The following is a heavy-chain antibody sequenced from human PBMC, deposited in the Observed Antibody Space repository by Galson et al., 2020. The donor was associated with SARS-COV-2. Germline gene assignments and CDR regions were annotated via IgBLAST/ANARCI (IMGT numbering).Heavy chain of an antibody. Sequence: ETSETLSLTCSDSEAPISSYHWSWIRQPPGKGLEWIGYNSYSGRTSYNPSLRSRVTMSVDFSKNQFSLKLSSVTAADTAVYYCARDPAPLYGDNYYYGMDVWGRGTTVTVSS. V-gene: IGHV4-59*01. CDR1: EAPISSYH. CDR3: ARDPAPLYGDNYYYGMDV. CDR2: NSYSGRT. J-gene: IGHJ6*02. D-gene: IGHD4-17*01.